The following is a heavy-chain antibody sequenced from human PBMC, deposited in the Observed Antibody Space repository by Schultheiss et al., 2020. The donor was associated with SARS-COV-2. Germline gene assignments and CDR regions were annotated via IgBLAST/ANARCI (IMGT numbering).Heavy chain of an antibody. D-gene: IGHD6-13*01. V-gene: IGHV4-39*07. J-gene: IGHJ6*02. Sequence: SETLSLTCTVSGGSISSSSYYWGWIRQPAGKGLEWIGRIYTSGSTYYNPSLKSRVTISVDTSKNQFSLKLSSVTAADTAVYYCARTKQPRPYYGMDVWGQGTTVTVSS. CDR3: ARTKQPRPYYGMDV. CDR2: IYTSGST. CDR1: GGSISSSSYY.